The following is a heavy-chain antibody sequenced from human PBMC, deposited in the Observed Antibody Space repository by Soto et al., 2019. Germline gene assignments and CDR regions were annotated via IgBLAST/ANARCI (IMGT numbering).Heavy chain of an antibody. CDR1: GFTFSTYG. CDR3: AREDYPYYSYGMDV. D-gene: IGHD4-17*01. V-gene: IGHV3-33*01. J-gene: IGHJ6*02. Sequence: QVQLVESGGGVVQPGRSLRLSCAASGFTFSTYGMHWVRQAPGKGLEWVAVIWYDGSNKYYADSVKGRFTISRDNSKNTLYLQMNSLRAEDTAVYYCAREDYPYYSYGMDVWGQGTTVTVSS. CDR2: IWYDGSNK.